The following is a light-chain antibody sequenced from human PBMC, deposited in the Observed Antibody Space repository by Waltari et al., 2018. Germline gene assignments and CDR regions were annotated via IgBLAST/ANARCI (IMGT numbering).Light chain of an antibody. J-gene: IGKJ1*01. V-gene: IGKV1-5*03. CDR2: KAS. CDR3: QQYNRYST. CDR1: QSISSD. Sequence: DIQMTQSPSTLSASGGDIVTITCRASQSISSDLAWYQQKPVKAPKLLIAKASTLGRGGPARFSGSGSGTEFTLTISSLQPDDFATYYCQQYNRYSTFGQGTKVEIK.